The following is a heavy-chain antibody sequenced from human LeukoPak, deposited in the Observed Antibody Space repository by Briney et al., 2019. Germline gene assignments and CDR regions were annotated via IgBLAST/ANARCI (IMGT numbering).Heavy chain of an antibody. V-gene: IGHV3-23*01. CDR1: GFTFSSYG. CDR3: AKLGSPMVFDY. J-gene: IGHJ4*02. D-gene: IGHD3-10*01. Sequence: GGSLRLSCAASGFTFSSYGMSWVRQAPGKGLEWVSAISGSGGSTYYADSAKGRFTISRDNSKNTLYLQMNSLRAEDTAVYYCAKLGSPMVFDYWGQGTLVTVSS. CDR2: ISGSGGST.